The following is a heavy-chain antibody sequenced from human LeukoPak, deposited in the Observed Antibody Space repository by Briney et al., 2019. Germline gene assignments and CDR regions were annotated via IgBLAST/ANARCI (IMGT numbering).Heavy chain of an antibody. J-gene: IGHJ3*01. D-gene: IGHD1-1*01. CDR3: ASRTWVGGGQYALDV. V-gene: IGHV3-23*01. CDR1: GFKFINYA. Sequence: GGSLRLSCAASGFKFINYAVSWARQAPGKGLEWVSARGSAGGDYYADSVKGRFTISRDNSATTFYLQMNNLRAEDTARYFCASRTWVGGGQYALDVWGQGTMVTVSS. CDR2: RGSAGGD.